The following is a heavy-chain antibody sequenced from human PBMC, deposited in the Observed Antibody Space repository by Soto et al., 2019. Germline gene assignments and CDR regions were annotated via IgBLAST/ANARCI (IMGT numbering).Heavy chain of an antibody. CDR1: GVSISNSY. D-gene: IGHD1-26*01. J-gene: IGHJ5*02. V-gene: IGHV4-4*07. CDR3: ARDRGVGAATNWFDP. Sequence: SETQSLTCSVSGVSISNSYWSWIRQPAGKGLEWLGRIYVSGNTNYNPSLKGRVTLSIDTSKNQLSLKLRSVTAADTAVYYCARDRGVGAATNWFDPWGQGSLVTVSS. CDR2: IYVSGNT.